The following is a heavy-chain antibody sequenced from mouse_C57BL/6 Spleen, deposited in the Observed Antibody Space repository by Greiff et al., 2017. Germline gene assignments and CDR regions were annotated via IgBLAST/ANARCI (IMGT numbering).Heavy chain of an antibody. Sequence: QVQLQQPGAELVKPGASVKMSCKASGYTFTSYWITWVKQRPGQGLEWIGEIYPGSGSTNYNEKFKSKATLTVDTSSSTAYMQLSSLTSEDSAVYYCARGDDPYYYAMDYWGQGTSVTVSS. CDR3: ARGDDPYYYAMDY. CDR2: IYPGSGST. V-gene: IGHV1-55*01. D-gene: IGHD2-3*01. J-gene: IGHJ4*01. CDR1: GYTFTSYW.